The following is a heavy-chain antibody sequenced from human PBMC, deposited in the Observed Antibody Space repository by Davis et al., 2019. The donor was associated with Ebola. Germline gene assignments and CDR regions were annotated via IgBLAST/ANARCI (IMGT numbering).Heavy chain of an antibody. Sequence: PSETLSLTCTVSDASISGHYWNWFRQPPGKGLEWIGFISGSGSTSYNPSLKSRVTISADTSKKQFSLNLSSVTAADTAVYFCSRFGEGAYWGQGTLVTVSS. CDR2: ISGSGST. CDR3: SRFGEGAY. CDR1: DASISGHY. J-gene: IGHJ4*02. V-gene: IGHV4-59*11. D-gene: IGHD2-21*01.